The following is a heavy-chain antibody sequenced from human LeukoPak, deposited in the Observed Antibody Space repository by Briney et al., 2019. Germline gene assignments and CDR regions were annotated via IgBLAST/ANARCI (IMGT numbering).Heavy chain of an antibody. CDR3: ARDPSNPTAFDY. J-gene: IGHJ4*02. CDR1: GFTVSSNY. CDR2: INSGWNT. D-gene: IGHD1-14*01. Sequence: GGSLRLSCAASGFTVSSNYMSWVRQAPGKGLEWVSFINSGWNTHYADSVKGRFTISRDNSKNTLYLQMNSLRGEDTAVYYCARDPSNPTAFDYRGEGSMVGDSS. V-gene: IGHV3-66*02.